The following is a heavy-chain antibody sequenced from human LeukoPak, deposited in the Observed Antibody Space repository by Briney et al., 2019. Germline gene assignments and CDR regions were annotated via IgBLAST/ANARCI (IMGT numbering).Heavy chain of an antibody. V-gene: IGHV4-31*03. J-gene: IGHJ4*02. CDR3: ARDVLR. CDR1: GDSITSGGYY. CDR2: IYKTGST. Sequence: SQTLSLTRTVSGDSITSGGYYWSWIRQRPGNGLEWSGYIYKTGSTYYNPSLKSRVTMSVDTSRNQFSLKLNSVTAADTAVYNCARDVLRWGQGTLVTVSS.